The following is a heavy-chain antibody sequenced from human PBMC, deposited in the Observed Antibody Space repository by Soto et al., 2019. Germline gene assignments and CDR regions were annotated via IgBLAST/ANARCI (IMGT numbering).Heavy chain of an antibody. CDR2: ISGSGGST. CDR1: GFTFSSYA. CDR3: AKEYEYSSGWERINY. V-gene: IGHV3-23*01. D-gene: IGHD6-19*01. Sequence: EVQLLESGGGLVQPGGSLRLSCAASGFTFSSYAMSWVRQAPGKGLEWVSAISGSGGSTYYADSVKGRFTISRDNSKNTMYLQMNSLTAEDTAVYYCAKEYEYSSGWERINYWGQGTLVTVSS. J-gene: IGHJ4*02.